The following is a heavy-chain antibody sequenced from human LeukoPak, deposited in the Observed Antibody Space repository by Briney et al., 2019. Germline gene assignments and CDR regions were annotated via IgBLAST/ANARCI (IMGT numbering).Heavy chain of an antibody. Sequence: GGSLRLSCAASGAALHSFAMSWVRQAPGKGLEWLAVTSGTEDSTHYADSVRGRFIISTDSSKKSLYLQMNSLRAEDTAVYYRTKDLMTGFSSGWYFGYWGLGTLVTVSS. D-gene: IGHD6-19*01. CDR2: TSGTEDST. J-gene: IGHJ4*02. CDR1: GAALHSFA. CDR3: TKDLMTGFSSGWYFGY. V-gene: IGHV3-23*01.